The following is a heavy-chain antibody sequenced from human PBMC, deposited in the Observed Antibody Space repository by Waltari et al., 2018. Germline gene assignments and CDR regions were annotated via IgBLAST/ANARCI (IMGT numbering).Heavy chain of an antibody. CDR1: GGSISSSNW. Sequence: QVQLQESGPGLVKPSGTLSLTCAVSGGSISSSNWWRWVRQPPGKGPEWIGEIYNSGSTNYNPSLKSRVTISVDKSKNQFSLKLSSVTAADTAVYYCARNGLDSSGYYYWYDQGPGEYFQHWGQGTLVTVSS. J-gene: IGHJ1*01. CDR3: ARNGLDSSGYYYWYDQGPGEYFQH. V-gene: IGHV4-4*02. CDR2: IYNSGST. D-gene: IGHD3-22*01.